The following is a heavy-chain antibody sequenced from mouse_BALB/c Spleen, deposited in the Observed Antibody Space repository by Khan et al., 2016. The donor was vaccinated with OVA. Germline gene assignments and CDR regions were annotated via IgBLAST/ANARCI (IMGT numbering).Heavy chain of an antibody. D-gene: IGHD2-1*01. J-gene: IGHJ1*01. CDR3: ARSGGNFHWYFDV. CDR1: GFTFSSFG. CDR2: ISSGSSTI. Sequence: DVMLVESGGGLVQPGGSRKLSCAASGFTFSSFGMHWVRQAPKKGLEWVASISSGSSTIYYVDTVKGRFTISRDNPKNTLFLQMTSLTSEDTAMYYCARSGGNFHWYFDVWGAGTSVTVSS. V-gene: IGHV5-17*02.